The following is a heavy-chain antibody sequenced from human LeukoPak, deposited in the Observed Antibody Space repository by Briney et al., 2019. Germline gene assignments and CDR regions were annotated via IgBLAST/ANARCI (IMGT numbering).Heavy chain of an antibody. J-gene: IGHJ3*02. CDR2: ISYDGSNK. CDR1: GFTFSSYW. CDR3: ARVPYSGSYFSPFSAFDI. V-gene: IGHV3-30*03. D-gene: IGHD1-26*01. Sequence: PGGSLRLSCVASGFTFSSYWMHWVRQAPGKGLEWVAVISYDGSNKYYADSVKGRFTISRDNSKNTLYLQMNSLRAEDTAVYYCARVPYSGSYFSPFSAFDIWGQGTMVTVSS.